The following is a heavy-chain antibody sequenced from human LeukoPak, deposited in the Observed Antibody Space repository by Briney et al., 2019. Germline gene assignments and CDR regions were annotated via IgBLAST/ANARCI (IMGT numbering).Heavy chain of an antibody. D-gene: IGHD4-11*01. CDR1: GDSVSSNSAA. CDR2: TYYRSKWYN. Sequence: SQTLSLTCAISGDSVSSNSAAWNWIRQSPSIGPEWLGRTYYRSKWYNNYAISVKSRITIKPDTSKNQFSLQLNSVTPEDTAVYYCASNTVTGALDYWAQGTLVTVSS. CDR3: ASNTVTGALDY. V-gene: IGHV6-1*01. J-gene: IGHJ4*02.